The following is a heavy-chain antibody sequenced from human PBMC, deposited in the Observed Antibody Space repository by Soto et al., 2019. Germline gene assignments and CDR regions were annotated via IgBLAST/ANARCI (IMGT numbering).Heavy chain of an antibody. V-gene: IGHV3-30*18. J-gene: IGHJ4*02. CDR2: ISYDGSNK. CDR3: AKGSYGDAPLIGY. CDR1: GFTFSSYG. D-gene: IGHD4-17*01. Sequence: QVQLVESGGGVVQPGRSLRLSCAASGFTFSSYGMHWVRQAPGKGLEWVAVISYDGSNKYYADSVKGRFTISRDNSKNTLYLQMNSLRAEDTAVYYCAKGSYGDAPLIGYWGQGTLVTVSS.